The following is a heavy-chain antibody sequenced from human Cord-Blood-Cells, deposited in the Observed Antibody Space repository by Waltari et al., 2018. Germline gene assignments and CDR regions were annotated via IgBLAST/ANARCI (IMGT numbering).Heavy chain of an antibody. CDR2: IHTRGST. J-gene: IGHJ4*02. V-gene: IGHV4-4*07. Sequence: QVQLQESGPGLVKPSETLYPTFTVSGGPIRRSHCPRIWQPAGKGLEWVGGIHTRGSTNYNPSLKSRVTMSVDTSKNQFSLKLSSVTAADTAVYYCAREAGIAARGYFDYWGQGTLVTVSS. CDR3: AREAGIAARGYFDY. CDR1: GGPIRRSH. D-gene: IGHD6-6*01.